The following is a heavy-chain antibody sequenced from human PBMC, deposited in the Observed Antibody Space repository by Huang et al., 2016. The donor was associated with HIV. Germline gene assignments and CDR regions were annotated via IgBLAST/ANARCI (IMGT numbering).Heavy chain of an antibody. CDR3: AAQWELRGGVDF. V-gene: IGHV3-53*01. CDR1: GFTVSSNY. J-gene: IGHJ4*02. D-gene: IGHD1-26*01. Sequence: EVQLVESGGGLIQPGGSLRLSCAASGFTVSSNYMSWVRQAPGEGLEWVSVSYSDDSTYFADSVKGRFTIPRDNSKNTLYLQMNSLRAEDTAVYYCAAQWELRGGVDFWGQGTLVTVSS. CDR2: SYSDDST.